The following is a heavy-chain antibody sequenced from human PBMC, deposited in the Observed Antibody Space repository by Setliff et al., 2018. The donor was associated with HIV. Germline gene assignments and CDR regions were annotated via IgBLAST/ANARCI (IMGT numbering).Heavy chain of an antibody. CDR3: ARAVRSPIMPPSGLSFDY. J-gene: IGHJ4*02. D-gene: IGHD3-10*01. V-gene: IGHV4-39*02. Sequence: TSETLSLTCSVSGDSINSDNFYWAWIRQPPGKELEWIGSVFYNGNTFYNPSLKSRVTLSIDTSRNQFSLRLISVTAADTAFYYCARAVRSPIMPPSGLSFDYWGQGTLVTVSS. CDR1: GDSINSDNFY. CDR2: VFYNGNT.